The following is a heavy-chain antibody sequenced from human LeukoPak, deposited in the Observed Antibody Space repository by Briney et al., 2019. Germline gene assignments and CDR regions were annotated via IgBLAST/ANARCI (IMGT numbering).Heavy chain of an antibody. CDR1: GFLFSNYW. CDR3: ARGGNSSWDY. J-gene: IGHJ4*02. CDR2: IKPDGTEK. V-gene: IGHV3-7*01. Sequence: GSLRLSCAASGFLFSNYWMSWVRPAPGKGLEWVANIKPDGTEKYYVDSLKGRFTISRDNAKNSLYLQMNSLRVEDTAVYYCARGGNSSWDYWGQGALVTVSS. D-gene: IGHD6-6*01.